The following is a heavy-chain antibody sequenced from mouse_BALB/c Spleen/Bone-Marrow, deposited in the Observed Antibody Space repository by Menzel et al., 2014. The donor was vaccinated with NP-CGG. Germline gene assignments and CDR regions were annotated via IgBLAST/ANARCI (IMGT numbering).Heavy chain of an antibody. CDR3: VREGAY. Sequence: DVKLVESGGGLVKPGGSLKVSCAASGFTFSSYAMSWVRQSPEKRLEWVAETSSGGSYSYYPDTVTGRFTISRDNAKNTLNLEMSSLRSEDTAMYYCVREGAYWGQGTLVTVSA. J-gene: IGHJ3*01. CDR1: GFTFSSYA. V-gene: IGHV5-9-4*01. CDR2: TSSGGSYS.